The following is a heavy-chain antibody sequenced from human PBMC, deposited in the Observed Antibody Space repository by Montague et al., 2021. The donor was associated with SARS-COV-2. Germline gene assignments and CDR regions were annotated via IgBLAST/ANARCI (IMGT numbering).Heavy chain of an antibody. Sequence: SETLSLTCSVSGGSTKTMRYYWAWIRQSPGKGLEWIASVYYTGHTYYTPSLAARTAISLDTSTNHFPLTLSSVAADDTAIYYWATDRAGHYYFDNWGQGTPVTVSS. V-gene: IGHV4-39*06. J-gene: IGHJ4*02. D-gene: IGHD3-10*01. CDR1: GGSTKTMRYY. CDR2: VYYTGHT. CDR3: ATDRAGHYYFDN.